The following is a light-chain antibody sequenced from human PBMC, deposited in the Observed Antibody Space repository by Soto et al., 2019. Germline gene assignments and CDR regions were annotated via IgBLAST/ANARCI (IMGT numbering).Light chain of an antibody. Sequence: QSVLTQPPSVSGAPGQRVTISCTGSSSNIGAGYDVHWYQQLPRTAHKLLIYGNSNRPSGVPDRFSGSKSGTSASLAITGREAEDEAYYYCQSYDSSLSGSVFGGGTKLTVL. CDR1: SSNIGAGYD. V-gene: IGLV1-40*01. CDR2: GNS. J-gene: IGLJ3*02. CDR3: QSYDSSLSGSV.